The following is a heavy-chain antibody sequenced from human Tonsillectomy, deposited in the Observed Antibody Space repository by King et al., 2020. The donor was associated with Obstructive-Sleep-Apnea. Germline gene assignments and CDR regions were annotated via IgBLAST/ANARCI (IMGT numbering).Heavy chain of an antibody. Sequence: VQLVESGAEVKKPGESLKISCKGSGYSFTSYWIGWVRQMPGKGLEWMGIIYPGDSDTRYSPSFQGQVTISADKSISTAYLQWSSLKASDTAMYYCARRMVRGVTDDAFDIWGQGTMVTVSS. V-gene: IGHV5-51*01. D-gene: IGHD3-10*01. CDR2: IYPGDSDT. J-gene: IGHJ3*02. CDR3: ARRMVRGVTDDAFDI. CDR1: GYSFTSYW.